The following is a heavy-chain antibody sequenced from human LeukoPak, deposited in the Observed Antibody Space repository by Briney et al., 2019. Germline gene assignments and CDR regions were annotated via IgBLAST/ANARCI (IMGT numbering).Heavy chain of an antibody. CDR1: GFTFSAYW. Sequence: RGSLRLSCAASGFTFSAYWMHWVRQIPGKGLVWVSHISSDGTTTTYADSVKGRFTISRDNARNTLFLQMKSLRAEDTAVYFCVRDRGGLPVVYWGQGSLVTVSS. CDR2: ISSDGTTT. D-gene: IGHD3-10*01. CDR3: VRDRGGLPVVY. J-gene: IGHJ4*02. V-gene: IGHV3-74*01.